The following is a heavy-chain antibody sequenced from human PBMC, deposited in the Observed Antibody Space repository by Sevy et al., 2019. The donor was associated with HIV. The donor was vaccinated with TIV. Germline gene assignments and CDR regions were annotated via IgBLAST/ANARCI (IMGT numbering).Heavy chain of an antibody. CDR1: GYTFTSYG. D-gene: IGHD6-6*01. V-gene: IGHV1-18*04. CDR2: ISAYNGNT. Sequence: ASVKVSCKASGYTFTSYGISWARQAPGRGLEWMGWISAYNGNTNYAQKLQGRVTMTTDTSTSTAYMELRSLRSDDTAVYYCARDRIAARPYYYYYYMDVWGKGTTVTVSS. J-gene: IGHJ6*03. CDR3: ARDRIAARPYYYYYYMDV.